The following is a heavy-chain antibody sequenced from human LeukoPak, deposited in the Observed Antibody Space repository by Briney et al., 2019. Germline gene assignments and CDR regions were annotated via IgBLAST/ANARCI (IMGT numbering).Heavy chain of an antibody. J-gene: IGHJ5*02. CDR1: GYSISRGYF. Sequence: SETLSLTCVVSGYSISRGYFWGWIRQPPGKGLEWIGSIYQSGSTYYNPSLKSRLTISVDTSKNQFSLKLRSVTAADTAVYYCARLGSSWNNWFDRWGQGTLVTVSS. V-gene: IGHV4-38-2*01. CDR3: ARLGSSWNNWFDR. D-gene: IGHD6-13*01. CDR2: IYQSGST.